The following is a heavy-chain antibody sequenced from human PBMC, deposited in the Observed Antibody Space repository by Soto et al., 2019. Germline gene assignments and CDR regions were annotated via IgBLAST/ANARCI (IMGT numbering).Heavy chain of an antibody. D-gene: IGHD6-19*01. CDR1: GGSITRGPSS. Sequence: SETLSLTCSVSGGSITRGPSSWNWARQPPGKGLEWIAYISHSGSTYYNPSLKGRVTVSVDRSKHPFSLKLTPVTAADTAVYYCARVHVMVVAGSTFDYWGDGTLVTVSS. V-gene: IGHV4-30-2*01. CDR3: ARVHVMVVAGSTFDY. J-gene: IGHJ4*01. CDR2: ISHSGST.